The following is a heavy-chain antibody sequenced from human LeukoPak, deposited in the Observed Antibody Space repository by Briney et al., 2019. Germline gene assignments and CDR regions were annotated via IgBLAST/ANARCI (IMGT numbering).Heavy chain of an antibody. Sequence: GGSLRLSCAASGFTFSSYSMKWVRQAPGKGLEWVSSISRSSNYIYYADSVKGRFTISRDNAKNSLYLQINSLRAEDTSVYYCARGENNYGYYYFDYWGQGTLVTVSS. CDR2: ISRSSNYI. D-gene: IGHD5-24*01. CDR3: ARGENNYGYYYFDY. J-gene: IGHJ4*02. V-gene: IGHV3-21*01. CDR1: GFTFSSYS.